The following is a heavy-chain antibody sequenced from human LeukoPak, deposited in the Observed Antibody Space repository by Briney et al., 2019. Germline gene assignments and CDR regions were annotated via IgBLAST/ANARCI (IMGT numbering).Heavy chain of an antibody. J-gene: IGHJ4*02. CDR1: GYTFTSYY. CDR3: AKVAARRHFGY. Sequence: ASVKVSCKASGYTFTSYYMHWVRQAPGQGLEWMGIINPSGGSTSYAQKFQGRVTMTTDTSTSTAYMELRSLRSDDTAVYYCAKVAARRHFGYWGQGTLVTVSS. V-gene: IGHV1-46*01. CDR2: INPSGGST. D-gene: IGHD6-6*01.